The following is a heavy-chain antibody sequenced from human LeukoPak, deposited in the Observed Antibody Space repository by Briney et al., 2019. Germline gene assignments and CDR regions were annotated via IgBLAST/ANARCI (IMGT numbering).Heavy chain of an antibody. CDR1: GFSFTDYP. V-gene: IGHV3-48*02. J-gene: IGHJ4*02. CDR3: ADGIRYAFDY. D-gene: IGHD3-9*01. Sequence: GGSLRLYCATSGFSFTDYPMNWVRQAPGRGLEWISNIRTTAEGAKYAYYADSVKGRVTISRDDGKNTLYLHMNSLRDDDTAVYQAADGIRYAFDYWGQGILVTVSS. CDR2: IRTTAEGAKYA.